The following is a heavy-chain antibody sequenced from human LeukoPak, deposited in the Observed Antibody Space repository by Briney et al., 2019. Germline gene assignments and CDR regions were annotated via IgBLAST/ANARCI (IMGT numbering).Heavy chain of an antibody. V-gene: IGHV4-38-2*01. CDR2: IYNSGST. D-gene: IGHD1-26*01. Sequence: ETLSLTCAVSGYSISSGYYWGWIRQPPGKGLEWIGSIYNSGSTYYNPSLKSRLTISVDTSKNQFSLNLSSVTAADTAVYYCASKPFLSGSFDYWGQGTLVTASS. J-gene: IGHJ4*02. CDR3: ASKPFLSGSFDY. CDR1: GYSISSGYY.